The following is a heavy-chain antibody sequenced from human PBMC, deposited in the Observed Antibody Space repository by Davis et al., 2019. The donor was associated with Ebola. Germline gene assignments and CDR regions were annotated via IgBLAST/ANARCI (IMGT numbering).Heavy chain of an antibody. CDR2: ISAYNGNT. J-gene: IGHJ3*02. Sequence: ASVKVSCKASGYSFNRYGISWVRQAPGQGLEWVGWISAYNGNTMYAQILQGRVTMTTDTSTGTAYMELRSLRSDDTAVYFCARTSIVGTTTTASDIWGQGTMVTVSS. CDR1: GYSFNRYG. V-gene: IGHV1-18*01. D-gene: IGHD1-26*01. CDR3: ARTSIVGTTTTASDI.